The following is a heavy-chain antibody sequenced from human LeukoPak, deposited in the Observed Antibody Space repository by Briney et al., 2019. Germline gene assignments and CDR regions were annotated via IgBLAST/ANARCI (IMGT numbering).Heavy chain of an antibody. V-gene: IGHV4-30-2*03. J-gene: IGHJ4*02. CDR3: ARQNESITMILQPVDY. D-gene: IGHD3-22*01. CDR2: IYHSGST. CDR1: GGSISSGGYS. Sequence: SSQTLSLTCAVSGGSISSGGYSWSWIRQPPGKGLEWIGYIYHSGSTYYNPSLKSRVTISVDTSKNQFSLKLSSVTAADTAVYYCARQNESITMILQPVDYWGQGTLVTVSS.